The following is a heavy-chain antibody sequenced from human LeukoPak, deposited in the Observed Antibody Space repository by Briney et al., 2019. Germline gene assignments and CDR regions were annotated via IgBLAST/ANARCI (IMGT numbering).Heavy chain of an antibody. CDR3: ASYDYGDSDY. D-gene: IGHD4-17*01. V-gene: IGHV4-39*01. J-gene: IGHJ4*02. CDR1: GGSISSSSYY. Sequence: SETLSLTCTVSGGSISSSSYYWGWISQPPGKGLEWIGSIYYSGSTYYNPSLKSRVTISVDTSKNQFSLKLSSVTAADTAVYYCASYDYGDSDYWGPGTLVTVSS. CDR2: IYYSGST.